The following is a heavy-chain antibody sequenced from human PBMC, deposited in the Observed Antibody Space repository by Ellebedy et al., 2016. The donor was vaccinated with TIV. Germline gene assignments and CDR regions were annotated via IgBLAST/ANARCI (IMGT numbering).Heavy chain of an antibody. CDR2: IYYSGSA. CDR1: GGSITPYF. D-gene: IGHD1-14*01. CDR3: ARVPAIPRGRPEY. J-gene: IGHJ4*02. V-gene: IGHV4-59*08. Sequence: MPSETLSLTCTVSGGSITPYFWRWIRQSPGKGLEWLGYIYYSGSAYYNPSLKSRVTVSVDTSKNQFSLNLSSVTAADTAVDYCARVPAIPRGRPEYWGQGTLVTVSS.